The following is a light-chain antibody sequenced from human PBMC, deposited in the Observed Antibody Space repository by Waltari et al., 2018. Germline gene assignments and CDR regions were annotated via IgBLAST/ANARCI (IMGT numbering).Light chain of an antibody. Sequence: DIQMTQSPSTLSASVGDTVTITCRASQNVSSWLAGYQQKAGKAPTVLIYDASDLESGVPSRFSGSGSDTEFTLTISNLQPDDFATYYCQQYDSYVYTFGQGTKLEIK. CDR2: DAS. V-gene: IGKV1-5*01. J-gene: IGKJ2*01. CDR3: QQYDSYVYT. CDR1: QNVSSW.